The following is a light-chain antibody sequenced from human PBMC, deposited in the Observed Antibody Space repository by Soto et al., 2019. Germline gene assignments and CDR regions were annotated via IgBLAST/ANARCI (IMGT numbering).Light chain of an antibody. CDR2: GNS. Sequence: QSVLTQPPSVSGAPGQRVTISCTGSSSNIGAGYDVHWYHQLPGTAPKLLIYGNSNRPSGVPDRFSGSKSGTSASLAITGLQAEDEADYYFQSYDSSLSGVFGGGTKVTVL. CDR3: QSYDSSLSGV. CDR1: SSNIGAGYD. V-gene: IGLV1-40*01. J-gene: IGLJ2*01.